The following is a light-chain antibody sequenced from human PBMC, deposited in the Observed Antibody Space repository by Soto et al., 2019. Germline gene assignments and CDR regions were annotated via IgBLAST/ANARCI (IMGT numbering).Light chain of an antibody. CDR2: GVI. CDR3: FSHRSGDSHV. Sequence: QSVLTQPASVSWSPGQSITISCTGTSDDVGAYNFVSWYQQYPGKAPKLMVFGVINRPSGVSNRFSGSKTGNTASLTISGLQAEDEAFYYCFSHRSGDSHVFGTGTKVTVL. V-gene: IGLV2-14*01. J-gene: IGLJ1*01. CDR1: SDDVGAYNF.